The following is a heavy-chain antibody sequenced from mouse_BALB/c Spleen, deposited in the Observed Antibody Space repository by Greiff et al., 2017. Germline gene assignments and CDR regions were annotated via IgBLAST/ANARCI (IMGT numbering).Heavy chain of an antibody. D-gene: IGHD2-1*01. CDR3: ARDGNTGYFDY. V-gene: IGHV5-6*01. CDR2: ISSGGSYT. Sequence: EVKVVESGGDLVKPGGSLKLSCAASGFTISSYGMSWVRQTPDKRLEWVATISSGGSYTYYPDSVKGRFTISRDNAKNTLYLQMSSLKSEDTAMYYCARDGNTGYFDYWGQGTTLTVSS. CDR1: GFTISSYG. J-gene: IGHJ2*01.